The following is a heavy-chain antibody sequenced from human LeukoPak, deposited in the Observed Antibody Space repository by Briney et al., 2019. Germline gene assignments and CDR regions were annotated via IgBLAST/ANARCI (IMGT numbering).Heavy chain of an antibody. D-gene: IGHD4-17*01. V-gene: IGHV3-30*04. Sequence: PGRSLRPSCAASGFAFSTYPVHWVRQAPGKGLEWVAVISYDGSNKYYADSVKGRFTISRDNSKNTLYLQMNSLRAEDTAIYYCASRHYDFGYYWGQGTLVTVSS. CDR3: ASRHYDFGYY. CDR1: GFAFSTYP. CDR2: ISYDGSNK. J-gene: IGHJ4*02.